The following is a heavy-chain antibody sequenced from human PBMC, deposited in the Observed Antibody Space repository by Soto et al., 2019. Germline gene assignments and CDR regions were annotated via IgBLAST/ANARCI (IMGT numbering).Heavy chain of an antibody. CDR3: TKDTFGAWDS. V-gene: IGHV3-74*01. Sequence: EAQLVESGGGLVQPGGSLTLSCTASEITLNIYWMHWIRQAPGKGLVWVSRINPESTTLTYADSVTGRFTISRDSAKNTLYLQMNGLSAEDTAIYYCTKDTFGAWDSWGQRTLVTVS. CDR1: EITLNIYW. J-gene: IGHJ4*02. D-gene: IGHD3-10*01. CDR2: INPESTTL.